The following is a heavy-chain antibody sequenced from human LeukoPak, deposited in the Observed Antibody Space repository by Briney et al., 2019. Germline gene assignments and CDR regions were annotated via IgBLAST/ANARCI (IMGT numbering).Heavy chain of an antibody. Sequence: HPGGSLRLSCAASGFTVRSSYMSWVRQAPGKGLEWVSAIGGSGGSTYFADSVKGRFTISRDNSKNTLYLQMNSLRAEDTALYYCAKEAGQRSSWSFDYWGQGTLVTVSS. D-gene: IGHD6-13*01. CDR3: AKEAGQRSSWSFDY. V-gene: IGHV3-23*01. J-gene: IGHJ4*02. CDR2: IGGSGGST. CDR1: GFTVRSSY.